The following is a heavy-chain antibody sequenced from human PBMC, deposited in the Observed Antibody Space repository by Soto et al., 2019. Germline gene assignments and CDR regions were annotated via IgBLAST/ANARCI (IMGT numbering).Heavy chain of an antibody. D-gene: IGHD2-21*02. Sequence: ASVKVSCKASGYTFTTHGISWVRQAPGQGLEWMGWISAYNGNTNYAQKLQGRVTMTTDTSTSTAYMELRSLRSDDTAVYYCARSLYCGGDCYLNWFDPWGQGTLVTVSS. V-gene: IGHV1-18*01. J-gene: IGHJ5*02. CDR2: ISAYNGNT. CDR3: ARSLYCGGDCYLNWFDP. CDR1: GYTFTTHG.